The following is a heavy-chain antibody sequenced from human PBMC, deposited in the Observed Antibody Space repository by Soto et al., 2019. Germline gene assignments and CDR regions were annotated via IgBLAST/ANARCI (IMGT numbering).Heavy chain of an antibody. Sequence: GGSLRLSCAASGFTVSSNYMSWVRQAPGKGLEWVSVIYSGGSTYYADSVKGRFTISRVNSKNTLYLQMNSLRAEDTAVYYCARGGRLAAAGTGYYYGMDVWGQGTTVTVSS. J-gene: IGHJ6*02. CDR2: IYSGGST. V-gene: IGHV3-66*01. D-gene: IGHD6-13*01. CDR3: ARGGRLAAAGTGYYYGMDV. CDR1: GFTVSSNY.